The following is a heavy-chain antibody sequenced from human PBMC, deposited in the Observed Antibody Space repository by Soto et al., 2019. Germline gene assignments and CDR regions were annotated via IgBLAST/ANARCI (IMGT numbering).Heavy chain of an antibody. CDR1: NYTFTSYG. D-gene: IGHD6-25*01. Sequence: QAQLVQSGAEVKQPGASVKVSCKASNYTFTSYGMSWVRQAPGQGLEWMGWISTYTGMTNYAQKFQGRVTMTTDTPTATVYVELRGLTTNDTALYDCARGAPAGVWGQGTLVTVSS. V-gene: IGHV1-18*01. CDR2: ISTYTGMT. J-gene: IGHJ4*02. CDR3: ARGAPAGV.